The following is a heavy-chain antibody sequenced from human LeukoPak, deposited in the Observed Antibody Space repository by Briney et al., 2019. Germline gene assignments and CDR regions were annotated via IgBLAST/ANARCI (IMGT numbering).Heavy chain of an antibody. CDR1: GITFXTYW. D-gene: IGHD4-23*01. CDR2: XKQDGSXX. Sequence: PGGSLRLSCVASGITFXTYWMSWVRQAPGKGLEXVXXXKQDGSXXXXXXXXKGXFTISRDNAKNSLYLQMNSLRAEDTAVYYCASGGGPLDYWGQGTLVTVSS. J-gene: IGHJ4*02. V-gene: IGHV3-7*03. CDR3: ASGGGPLDY.